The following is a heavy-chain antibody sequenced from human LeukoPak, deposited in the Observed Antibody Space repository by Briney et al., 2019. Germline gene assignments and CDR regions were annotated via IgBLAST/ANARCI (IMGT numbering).Heavy chain of an antibody. J-gene: IGHJ4*02. Sequence: ASVRVSRKTSGYTFTSYGISWVRQAPGQGLEWVGWISGYSGNTKYAEKFQDRVALIRDTSTNTMYMELKSLTSDDTAMYYCARDPTPGITVFPYPGRWWGQGTLVTVSS. D-gene: IGHD1-14*01. CDR3: ARDPTPGITVFPYPGRW. CDR2: ISGYSGNT. CDR1: GYTFTSYG. V-gene: IGHV1-18*04.